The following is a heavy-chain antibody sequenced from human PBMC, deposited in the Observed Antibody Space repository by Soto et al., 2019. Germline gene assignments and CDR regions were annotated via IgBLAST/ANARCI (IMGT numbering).Heavy chain of an antibody. V-gene: IGHV3-33*01. J-gene: IGHJ6*02. CDR1: GFDFSSYG. CDR2: LGFDGGGR. Sequence: QMQLVESGGGVVQPGTSLRLSCAASGFDFSSYGMHWVRQTPGKGLEWVAVLGFDGGGRYYADSVKGRFTISRDNPKKMLYLQMDSLRAEDTALYYCAREPVGPDYAMDVWGQGTTVTVSS. D-gene: IGHD1-26*01. CDR3: AREPVGPDYAMDV.